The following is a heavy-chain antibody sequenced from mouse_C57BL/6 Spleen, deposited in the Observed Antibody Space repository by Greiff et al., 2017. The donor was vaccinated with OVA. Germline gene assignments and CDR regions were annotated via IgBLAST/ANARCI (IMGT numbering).Heavy chain of an antibody. Sequence: VQLKESGGGLVKPGGSLKLSCAASGFTFSDYGMHWVRQAPEKGLEWVAYISSGSSTIYYADTVKGRFTISRDNAKNTLFLQMTSLRSEDTAMYYCARGAIFPMDYWGQGTSVTVSS. CDR1: GFTFSDYG. CDR2: ISSGSSTI. D-gene: IGHD3-1*01. J-gene: IGHJ4*01. V-gene: IGHV5-17*01. CDR3: ARGAIFPMDY.